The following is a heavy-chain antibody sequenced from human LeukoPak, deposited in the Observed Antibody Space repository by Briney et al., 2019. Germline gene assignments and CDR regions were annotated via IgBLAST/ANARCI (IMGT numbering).Heavy chain of an antibody. J-gene: IGHJ4*02. D-gene: IGHD6-19*01. CDR3: ATARRIAVAGAFDY. CDR1: GGSFSGYY. Sequence: PSETLSLTCAVYGGSFSGYYWSWIRQPPGKGLEWIGEINHSGSTNYNPSLKSRVTISVDTSKNQFSLKLGSVTAADTAVYYCATARRIAVAGAFDYWGQGTLVTVSS. V-gene: IGHV4-34*01. CDR2: INHSGST.